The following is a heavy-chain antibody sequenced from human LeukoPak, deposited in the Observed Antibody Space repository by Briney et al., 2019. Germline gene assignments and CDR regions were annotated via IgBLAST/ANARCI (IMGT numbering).Heavy chain of an antibody. J-gene: IGHJ4*02. CDR3: AIKSAARMTSESDY. Sequence: ASVKDSCKASGCTLTGYYMHWVRPAPGQGLEWMGWINSNSGGTNYAQKFQGRVTMTRDTSISTAYMELSSLGSDDTAVFYCAIKSAARMTSESDYWGQGTPVTVSS. D-gene: IGHD6-6*01. CDR2: INSNSGGT. CDR1: GCTLTGYY. V-gene: IGHV1-2*02.